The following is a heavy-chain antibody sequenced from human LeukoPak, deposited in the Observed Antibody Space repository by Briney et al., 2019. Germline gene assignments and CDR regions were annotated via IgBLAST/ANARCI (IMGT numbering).Heavy chain of an antibody. CDR2: IYYTGTT. J-gene: IGHJ4*02. V-gene: IGHV4-59*01. CDR3: ARGRGDSRGTSFDY. D-gene: IGHD3-22*01. CDR1: GGSISTYY. Sequence: PSETLSLTCTVSGGSISTYYWSWIRQPPGQGLGWIAYIYYTGTTTYNPSLKSRVTISMDTSRNQFSLNLNSVTAADTAVYYCARGRGDSRGTSFDYWGQGTLVTVSS.